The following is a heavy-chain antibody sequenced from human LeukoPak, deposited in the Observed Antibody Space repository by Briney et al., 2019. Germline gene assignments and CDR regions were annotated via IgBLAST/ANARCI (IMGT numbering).Heavy chain of an antibody. Sequence: KSSETLSLTCTVSGGSISSSSYYWGWIRQPPGKGLEWIGSIYYSASNYYNPSVKSRVTISIDTSKNQFSMKLSSVTAADTAVYYCARASIVVVPAAMPGYGVVYWGQGTLVTVSS. CDR2: IYYSASN. J-gene: IGHJ4*02. V-gene: IGHV4-39*01. CDR1: GGSISSSSYY. D-gene: IGHD2-2*01. CDR3: ARASIVVVPAAMPGYGVVY.